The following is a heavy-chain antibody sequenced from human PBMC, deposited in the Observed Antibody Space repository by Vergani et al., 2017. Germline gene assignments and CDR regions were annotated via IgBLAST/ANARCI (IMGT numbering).Heavy chain of an antibody. D-gene: IGHD3-22*01. V-gene: IGHV3-33*06. CDR1: GFTFSSYG. CDR3: AKDTYYYDSSADSGVYGMDV. Sequence: VQLLESGGGLVQPGGSLRLSCAASGFTFSSYGMHWVRQAPGKGLEWVAVIWYDGSNKYYADSVKGRFTIYRDNSKNTLYLKMNSLRAEDTAVYYCAKDTYYYDSSADSGVYGMDVWGQGTTVTVSS. CDR2: IWYDGSNK. J-gene: IGHJ6*02.